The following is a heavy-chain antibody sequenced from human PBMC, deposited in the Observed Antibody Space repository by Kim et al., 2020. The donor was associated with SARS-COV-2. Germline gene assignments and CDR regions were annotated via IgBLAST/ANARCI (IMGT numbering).Heavy chain of an antibody. CDR3: ARQSDILTQSDY. D-gene: IGHD3-9*01. Sequence: RYSPSFQGQVTISADKSISTAYPQWSSLKASDTAMYYCARQSDILTQSDYWGQGTLVTVSS. V-gene: IGHV5-51*01. J-gene: IGHJ4*02.